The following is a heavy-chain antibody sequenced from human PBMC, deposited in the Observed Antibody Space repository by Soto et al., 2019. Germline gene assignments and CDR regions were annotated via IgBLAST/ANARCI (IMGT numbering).Heavy chain of an antibody. D-gene: IGHD2-15*01. CDR1: GFTFSSYA. CDR3: AKGDCSGGSCYSYYYGMDV. Sequence: GGSLRLSRAASGFTFSSYAMSWVRQAPGKGLEWVSAISGSGGSTYYADSVKGRFTISRDNSKNTLYLQMNSLRAEDTAVYYCAKGDCSGGSCYSYYYGMDVWGQGTTVTVSS. J-gene: IGHJ6*02. CDR2: ISGSGGST. V-gene: IGHV3-23*01.